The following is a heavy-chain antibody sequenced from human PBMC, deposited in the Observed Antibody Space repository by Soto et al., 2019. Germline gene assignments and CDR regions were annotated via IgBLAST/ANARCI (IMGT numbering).Heavy chain of an antibody. Sequence: GGSLRLSCAASGFTFSNYSMNWVRQAPGKGLEWVSYISSNGGSTYYANSVKGRFTISRDNSKNTLYLQMGSLRAEDMAVYYCARARGSGSYKDAFDIWGQGTMVTVSS. J-gene: IGHJ3*02. CDR1: GFTFSNYS. CDR3: ARARGSGSYKDAFDI. D-gene: IGHD1-26*01. CDR2: ISSNGGST. V-gene: IGHV3-64*01.